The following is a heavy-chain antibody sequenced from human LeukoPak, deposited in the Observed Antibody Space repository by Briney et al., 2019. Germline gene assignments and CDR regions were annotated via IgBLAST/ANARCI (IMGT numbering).Heavy chain of an antibody. J-gene: IGHJ4*02. V-gene: IGHV3-11*01. CDR1: VFTFIDYY. CDR2: ISSSGGSI. Sequence: PGGSLRLSCVASVFTFIDYYMSWIRQAPGKGLEWGSFISSSGGSIYYADSVKGRFTISRDNSKNSLYLQMNSLRTEDTALYYCAKDCSDYGDSRFDYWGQGTLVTVSS. CDR3: AKDCSDYGDSRFDY. D-gene: IGHD4-17*01.